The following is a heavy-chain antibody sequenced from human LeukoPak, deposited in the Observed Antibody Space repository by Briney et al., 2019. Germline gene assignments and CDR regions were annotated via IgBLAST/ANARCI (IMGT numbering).Heavy chain of an antibody. J-gene: IGHJ3*02. Sequence: SETLSLTCTVSGGSVTSSYWSWIRQSPGRELEWIGYIYHTGNTNYNPSLESRVTISVDTSKNQFSLKLTSVTAADTAVYYCARGFYDTRGYSNAFDMWGQATMVAVCS. CDR2: IYHTGNT. CDR1: GGSVTSSY. D-gene: IGHD3-22*01. CDR3: ARGFYDTRGYSNAFDM. V-gene: IGHV4-59*02.